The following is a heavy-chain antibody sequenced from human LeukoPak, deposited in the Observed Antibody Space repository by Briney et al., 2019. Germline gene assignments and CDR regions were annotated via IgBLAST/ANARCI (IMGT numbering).Heavy chain of an antibody. J-gene: IGHJ5*01. CDR1: GFTFSSYE. V-gene: IGHV3-48*03. D-gene: IGHD6-19*01. CDR2: ISSSGSTK. Sequence: GGSLRLSCVVSGFTFSSYEMNWVRQGPGKGLEWVSYISSSGSTKYYADSVRGRFTISRDNSKNTLYLQVNTLRADDTATYYCAKPISGGLAVTADWFHPWGQGTLVVVSS. CDR3: AKPISGGLAVTADWFHP.